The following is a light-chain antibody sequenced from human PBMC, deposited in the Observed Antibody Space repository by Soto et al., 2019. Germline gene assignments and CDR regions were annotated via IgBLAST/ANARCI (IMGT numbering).Light chain of an antibody. CDR2: DAS. CDR3: QQYNNWPRT. V-gene: IGKV3-11*01. J-gene: IGKJ1*01. Sequence: EIVLTQSPATLSLSPGEGATLSCRASQSVSSFLAWYQHKPGQPPRLLIYDASNRATGIPARFSGSGSGTDFTLTINSLQSEDFAVYYCQQYNNWPRTFGQGTKVDI. CDR1: QSVSSF.